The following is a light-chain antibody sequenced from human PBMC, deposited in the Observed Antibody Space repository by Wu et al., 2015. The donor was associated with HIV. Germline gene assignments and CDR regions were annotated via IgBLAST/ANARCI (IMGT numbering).Light chain of an antibody. CDR2: ATS. J-gene: IGKJ4*01. Sequence: DIQMTQSPSSLSASVGDRVTITCRTSQSISTFLNWYQQKPGKAPKLLIYATSTLQSGVPSRFSGSGFGTDFTLTISSLQREDFATYYCQQSCTVPVTFGGGPRWRSN. V-gene: IGKV1-39*01. CDR3: QQSCTVPVT. CDR1: QSISTF.